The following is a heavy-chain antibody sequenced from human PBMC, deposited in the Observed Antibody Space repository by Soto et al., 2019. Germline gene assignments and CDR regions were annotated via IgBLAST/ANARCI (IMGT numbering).Heavy chain of an antibody. V-gene: IGHV1-18*01. Sequence: QVQLVQSGAEVKKPGASVKVSCKASGYTFTSLGISWSRRAPGQGLEWMGWVSAYNGNTNYAQRLQGRVTMTTETSTSTAYMDLRSLRSDDTAVYYCARGERNPLDYWGHGTLVTVSS. J-gene: IGHJ4*01. D-gene: IGHD1-1*01. CDR3: ARGERNPLDY. CDR1: GYTFTSLG. CDR2: VSAYNGNT.